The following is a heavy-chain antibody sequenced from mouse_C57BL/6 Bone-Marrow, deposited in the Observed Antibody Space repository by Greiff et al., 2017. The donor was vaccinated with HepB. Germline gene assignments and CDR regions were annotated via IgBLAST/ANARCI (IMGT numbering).Heavy chain of an antibody. V-gene: IGHV1-26*01. CDR3: ARNFLITTVVAPMDY. Sequence: VQLQQSGPELVKPGASVKISCKASGYTFTDYYMNWVKQSHGKSLEWIGDINPNNGGTSYNQKFKGKATLTVDKSSSTAYMELRSLTSEDSAVYYCARNFLITTVVAPMDYWGQGTSVTVSS. CDR1: GYTFTDYY. D-gene: IGHD1-1*01. J-gene: IGHJ4*01. CDR2: INPNNGGT.